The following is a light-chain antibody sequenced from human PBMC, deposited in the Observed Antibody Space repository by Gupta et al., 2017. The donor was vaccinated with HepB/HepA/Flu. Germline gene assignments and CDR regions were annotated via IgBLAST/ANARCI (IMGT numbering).Light chain of an antibody. CDR3: CSYAGSSTWV. CDR2: EVS. J-gene: IGLJ3*02. V-gene: IGLV2-23*02. Sequence: QSALTPPASVSGSPGPSITISGTGTSSDVGSYNLVSWYQQHPGKAPKLMIYEVSKRPSGVSNRFSGSKSGNTASLTISGLQAEDEADYYCCSYAGSSTWVFGGGTKLTVL. CDR1: SSDVGSYNL.